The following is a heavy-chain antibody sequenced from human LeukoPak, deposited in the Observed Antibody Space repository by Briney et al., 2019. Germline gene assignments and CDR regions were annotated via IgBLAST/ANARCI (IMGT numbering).Heavy chain of an antibody. V-gene: IGHV1-69*05. J-gene: IGHJ6*03. CDR2: IIPIFGTA. D-gene: IGHD2-2*01. CDR3: ARVSRAAGYCSSTSCLGGYYYYYMDV. Sequence: GASVKVSFKASGYTFTSYDINWVRQATGQGLEWMGGIIPIFGTANYAQKFQGRVTITTDESTSTAYMELSSLRSEDTAVYYCARVSRAAGYCSSTSCLGGYYYYYMDVWGKGTTVTVSS. CDR1: GYTFTSYD.